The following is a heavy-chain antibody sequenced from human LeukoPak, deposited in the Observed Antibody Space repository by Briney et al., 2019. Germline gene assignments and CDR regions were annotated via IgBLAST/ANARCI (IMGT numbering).Heavy chain of an antibody. CDR1: GGSISSSSYY. Sequence: SETPSLTCTVSGGSISSSSYYWGWIRQPPGKGLEWIGSIYYSGSTYYNPSLKSRVTISVDTSKNQFSLKLSSVTAADTAVYYCARKRITMVRGVITTQHFDYWGQGTLVTVSS. CDR3: ARKRITMVRGVITTQHFDY. J-gene: IGHJ4*02. D-gene: IGHD3-10*01. V-gene: IGHV4-39*07. CDR2: IYYSGST.